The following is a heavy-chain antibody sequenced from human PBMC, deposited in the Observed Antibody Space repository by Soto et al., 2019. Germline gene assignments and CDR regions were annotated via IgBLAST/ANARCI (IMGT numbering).Heavy chain of an antibody. D-gene: IGHD6-19*01. Sequence: QVQLQESGPGLVRPSETLSLTCTVSSDSISSYYWIWIRQSPGKGLEWIGYTDYSGNTNYNPSLKSRVTISGDTSKNQFSLRLSSVTAADTAVYYCARAVGDPLCFLAYWGQGTLVTVSS. V-gene: IGHV4-59*08. CDR3: ARAVGDPLCFLAY. CDR2: TDYSGNT. J-gene: IGHJ4*02. CDR1: SDSISSYY.